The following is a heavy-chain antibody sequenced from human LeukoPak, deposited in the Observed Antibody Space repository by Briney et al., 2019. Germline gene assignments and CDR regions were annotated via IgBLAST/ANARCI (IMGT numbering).Heavy chain of an antibody. D-gene: IGHD6-13*01. CDR3: ARVSSSWQTIDY. V-gene: IGHV4-31*03. J-gene: IGHJ4*02. Sequence: PSETLSLTCTVSGGSISSGGYYWSWIRQHPGKGLEWIGYIYYSGSTYYNPSLKSRVTISVDTSKNQFSLELSSVTAADTAVYYCARVSSSWQTIDYWGQGTLVTVSS. CDR2: IYYSGST. CDR1: GGSISSGGYY.